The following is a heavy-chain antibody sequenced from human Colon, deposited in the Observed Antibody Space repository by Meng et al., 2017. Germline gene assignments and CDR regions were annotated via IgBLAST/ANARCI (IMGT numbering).Heavy chain of an antibody. CDR1: GYTFTGYF. CDR2: INPNTGAT. Sequence: QVKLVESGAEVKKPGASAKVSCKASGYTFTGYFMHWVRQAPGQGLEWMGRINPNTGATNYAEKFQGRVTLTRDTSISTVYMELSTLTSDDTAVYYCAKGRWAVGIVATIDRDWGQGTLVTVSS. D-gene: IGHD5-12*01. J-gene: IGHJ4*02. CDR3: AKGRWAVGIVATIDRD. V-gene: IGHV1-2*06.